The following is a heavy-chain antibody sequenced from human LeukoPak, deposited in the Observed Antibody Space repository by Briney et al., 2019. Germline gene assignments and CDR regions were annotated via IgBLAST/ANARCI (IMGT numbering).Heavy chain of an antibody. CDR2: ISGSGGST. J-gene: IGHJ5*02. D-gene: IGHD6-6*01. CDR3: AKPRYSSSNWFDP. V-gene: IGHV3-23*01. Sequence: GRSLRLSCAASGFTFSSYAMSWVRQAPGKGLEWVSAISGSGGSTYYADSVKGRFTISRDNSKNTLYLQMNSLRAEDPAVYYCAKPRYSSSNWFDPWGQGTLVTVSS. CDR1: GFTFSSYA.